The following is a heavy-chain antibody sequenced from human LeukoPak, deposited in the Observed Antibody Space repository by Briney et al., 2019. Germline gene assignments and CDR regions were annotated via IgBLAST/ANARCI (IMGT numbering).Heavy chain of an antibody. V-gene: IGHV3-66*01. J-gene: IGHJ4*02. CDR3: ARVTGYSGYDCGY. CDR1: GFTFSSNY. D-gene: IGHD5-12*01. CDR2: IYSGGST. Sequence: GGALRLSCAVSGFTFSSNYMSWVRQAPGKGLEGVSIIYSGGSTYYADSVKGRFTISRDNAKTSLYLQMNSLRAEDTAVYYCARVTGYSGYDCGYWGQGTLVTVSS.